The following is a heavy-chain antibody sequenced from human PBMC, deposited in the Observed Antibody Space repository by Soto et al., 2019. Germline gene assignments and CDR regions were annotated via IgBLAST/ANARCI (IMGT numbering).Heavy chain of an antibody. J-gene: IGHJ4*02. Sequence: GGSLRLSCAASGFTFSSYWMSWVRQAPGKGLEWVANINQNGSDIGYADSVKGRFTISRDNAKNSLYLQMNSLRAEDTALYYCAKDMGRNALELDYWGQGTLVTVSS. CDR1: GFTFSSYW. CDR3: AKDMGRNALELDY. CDR2: INQNGSDI. D-gene: IGHD1-1*01. V-gene: IGHV3-7*03.